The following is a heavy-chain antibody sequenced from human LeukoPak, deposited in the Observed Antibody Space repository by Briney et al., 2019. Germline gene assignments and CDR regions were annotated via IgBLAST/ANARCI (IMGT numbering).Heavy chain of an antibody. CDR2: IGPDSGGT. D-gene: IGHD3-16*01. J-gene: IGHJ3*02. Sequence: ASVKVSCKASGYTFTAQYLHWVRQAPGQGLEWMGWIGPDSGGTLYAQKFQGRVAMTGDKSISTAYMELSSLRSDDTAVYYCARARLWTYDIWGQGTVVTVSS. V-gene: IGHV1-2*02. CDR1: GYTFTAQY. CDR3: ARARLWTYDI.